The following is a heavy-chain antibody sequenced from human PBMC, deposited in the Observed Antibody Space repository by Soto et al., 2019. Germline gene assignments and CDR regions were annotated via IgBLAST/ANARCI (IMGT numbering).Heavy chain of an antibody. CDR3: ARRYYDSSGQGWWFDP. D-gene: IGHD3-22*01. CDR2: ISAYNGNT. V-gene: IGHV1-18*01. Sequence: ASLKVSCKASDYTFTSYGISWVRQAPGQGLEWMGWISAYNGNTNYAQKLQGRVTMTTDTSTSTAYMELRSLRSDDTAVYYCARRYYDSSGQGWWFDPWGQGTLVTVSS. CDR1: DYTFTSYG. J-gene: IGHJ5*02.